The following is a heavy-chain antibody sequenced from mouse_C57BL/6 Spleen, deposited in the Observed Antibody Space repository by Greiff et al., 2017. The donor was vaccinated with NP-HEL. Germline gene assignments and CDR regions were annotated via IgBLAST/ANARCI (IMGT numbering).Heavy chain of an antibody. Sequence: EVQGVESGPVLVKPGASVKMSCKASGYTFTDYYMNWVKQSHGKSLEWIGVINPYNGGTSYNQKFKGKATLTVDKSSSTAYMELNSLTSEDSAVYYCTTVVEGNYFDYWGQGTTLTVSS. CDR2: INPYNGGT. CDR3: TTVVEGNYFDY. J-gene: IGHJ2*01. D-gene: IGHD1-1*01. V-gene: IGHV1-19*01. CDR1: GYTFTDYY.